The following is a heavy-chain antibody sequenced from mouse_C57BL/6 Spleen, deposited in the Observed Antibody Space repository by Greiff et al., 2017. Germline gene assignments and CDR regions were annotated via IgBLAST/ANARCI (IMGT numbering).Heavy chain of an antibody. D-gene: IGHD2-3*01. CDR2: ISYDGSN. V-gene: IGHV3-6*01. J-gene: IGHJ2*01. CDR3: AREGDGYWDY. CDR1: GYSITSGYY. Sequence: EVQLQQSGPGLVKPSQSLSLTCSVTGYSITSGYYWNWIRQFPGNKLEWMGYISYDGSNNYNPSLKNRISITRDTSKNQFFLKLNSVTTEDTATYYCAREGDGYWDYWGQGTTLTVSS.